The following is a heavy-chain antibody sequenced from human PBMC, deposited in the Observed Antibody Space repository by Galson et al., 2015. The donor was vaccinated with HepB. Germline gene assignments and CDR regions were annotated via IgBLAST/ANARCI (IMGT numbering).Heavy chain of an antibody. CDR1: GYTFNKYG. D-gene: IGHD3-9*01. J-gene: IGHJ4*02. Sequence: SVKVSCKASGYTFNKYGISWVRQAPGQGLEWMGWISTKRGNTKHAQNFQGRVTMTTETSTNTAYMELRGLRSADTAVYYCARDVDWALDYWGQGTLVTVSS. CDR3: ARDVDWALDY. V-gene: IGHV1-18*01. CDR2: ISTKRGNT.